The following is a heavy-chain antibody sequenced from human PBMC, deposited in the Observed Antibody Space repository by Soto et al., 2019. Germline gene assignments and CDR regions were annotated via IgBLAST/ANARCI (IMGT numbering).Heavy chain of an antibody. D-gene: IGHD1-1*01. CDR1: GDSINNYY. V-gene: IGHV4-4*09. CDR2: SYFSGST. J-gene: IGHJ6*02. Sequence: QVQLQESGPGLVKPSETLSLTCTVSGDSINNYYWSWIRQPPGKGLEWVGYSYFSGSTNYNPALKSRATISVDASRSQFSLKLSSVTAADSAVYYCANFGRGTGYFYGVNVWGPGTTVTVSS. CDR3: ANFGRGTGYFYGVNV.